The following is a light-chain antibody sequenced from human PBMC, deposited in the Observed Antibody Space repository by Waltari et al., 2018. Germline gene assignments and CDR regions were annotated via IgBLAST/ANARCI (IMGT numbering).Light chain of an antibody. CDR1: SPNIGGNH. Sequence: QSVLTQTPPLSAPPGQGTPIPCSGTSPNIGGNHVVWYQQVPGAAPKLLLDNNNERPPGIPDRFSGTKSGTSASLAISGLRSEDEADYYCAAWDDSLSGFWTFGGGTKVTVL. CDR3: AAWDDSLSGFWT. CDR2: NNN. J-gene: IGLJ2*01. V-gene: IGLV1-47*01.